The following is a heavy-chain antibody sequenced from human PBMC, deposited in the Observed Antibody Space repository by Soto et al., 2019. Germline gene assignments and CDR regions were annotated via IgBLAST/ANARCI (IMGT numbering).Heavy chain of an antibody. CDR3: ARDEAGTTGIAARYYYYYGMDV. D-gene: IGHD6-6*01. CDR1: GFTFSSYS. Sequence: PGGSLRLSCAASGFTFSSYSMNWVRQAPGKGLEWVAVISYDGSNKYYADSVKGRFTISRDNSKNTLYLQMNSLRAEDTAVYYCARDEAGTTGIAARYYYYYGMDVWGQGTTVTVSS. J-gene: IGHJ6*02. CDR2: ISYDGSNK. V-gene: IGHV3-30*03.